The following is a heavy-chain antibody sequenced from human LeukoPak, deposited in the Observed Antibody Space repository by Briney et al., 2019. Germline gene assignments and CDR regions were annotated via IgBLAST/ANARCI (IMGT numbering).Heavy chain of an antibody. CDR2: ISYDGTNK. J-gene: IGHJ4*02. V-gene: IGHV3-30-3*01. Sequence: GGSLRLSCAASGFTFSSYVMHWVRQAPGKGLEWVAVISYDGTNKYYADCVKGCFTISRDISKNTQLSQMNRLRPEETDLYYCARNLQYLDLPYRRGQGTLVPGPS. D-gene: IGHD2-2*02. CDR1: GFTFSSYV. CDR3: ARNLQYLDLPYR.